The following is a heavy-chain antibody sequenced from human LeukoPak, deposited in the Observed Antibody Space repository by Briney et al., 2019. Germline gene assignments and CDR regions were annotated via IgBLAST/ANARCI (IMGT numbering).Heavy chain of an antibody. CDR2: ISYDGSNK. D-gene: IGHD4-17*01. CDR1: GFTFSSYA. Sequence: GGSLRLSCAASGFTFSSYAMHWVRQAPGKGLEWVAVISYDGSNKYYADSVKGRFTISRDNSKNTLYLQMNSLRSEDTAVYYCARELRTGIDDYGGNSDDYWGQGTLVTVSS. CDR3: ARELRTGIDDYGGNSDDY. J-gene: IGHJ4*02. V-gene: IGHV3-30-3*01.